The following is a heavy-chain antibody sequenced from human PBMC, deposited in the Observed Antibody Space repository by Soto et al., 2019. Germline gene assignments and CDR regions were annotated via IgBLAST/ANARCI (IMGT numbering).Heavy chain of an antibody. CDR2: SIPIFGTA. D-gene: IGHD5-12*01. Sequence: SVKVSCKASGGTFNNYPITWVRQAPGEGLEWMGGSIPIFGTANYAQKFQGRVTISVDESTSTAYMELSSLRSKDTAVYYCARGRGYSGDDHYYYFDMDVWGQGTTVTVSS. CDR1: GGTFNNYP. V-gene: IGHV1-69*13. J-gene: IGHJ6*02. CDR3: ARGRGYSGDDHYYYFDMDV.